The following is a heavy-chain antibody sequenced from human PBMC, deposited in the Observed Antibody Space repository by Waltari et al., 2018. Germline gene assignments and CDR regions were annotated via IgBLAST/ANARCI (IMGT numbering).Heavy chain of an antibody. D-gene: IGHD1-26*01. Sequence: VQMLASGAEVKKPVASVKVSCKASGYTFTGYQIHWVRQAPGQGLEWMGWINPNSGGTNYAQNFQGRVTITRDTSIRTAYMELSRLRSDDTAMYYCARDLVVGSGDYWGQGTLVTVSS. J-gene: IGHJ4*02. CDR3: ARDLVVGSGDY. CDR2: INPNSGGT. V-gene: IGHV1-2*02. CDR1: GYTFTGYQ.